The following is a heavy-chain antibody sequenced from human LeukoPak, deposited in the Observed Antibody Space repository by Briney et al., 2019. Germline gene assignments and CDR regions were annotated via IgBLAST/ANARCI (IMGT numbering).Heavy chain of an antibody. D-gene: IGHD1-14*01. Sequence: AGSLRLSCAASGFTFSNYGMHCVRNAPGKGLEWVAGISEDGINKYYADSVKGRFTISRDNSNNTLFLQMNSLRAEDTAVYYCAKDRETTASGTFDYWGQGSLVTVSS. V-gene: IGHV3-30*18. CDR3: AKDRETTASGTFDY. J-gene: IGHJ4*02. CDR2: ISEDGINK. CDR1: GFTFSNYG.